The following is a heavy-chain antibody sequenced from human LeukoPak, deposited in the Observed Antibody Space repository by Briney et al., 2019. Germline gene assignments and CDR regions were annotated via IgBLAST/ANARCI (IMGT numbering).Heavy chain of an antibody. J-gene: IGHJ6*02. V-gene: IGHV4-31*03. Sequence: SQTLSLTCTVSGGSISSGGYYWSWIRQHPGKRLEWIGYIHYSGSTYYNPSLKSRVTISVDTSKNQFSLKLSSVTAADTAVYYCARDSYYDLNNQGNYYYGMDVWGQGTTVTVSS. CDR1: GGSISSGGYY. D-gene: IGHD3-22*01. CDR3: ARDSYYDLNNQGNYYYGMDV. CDR2: IHYSGST.